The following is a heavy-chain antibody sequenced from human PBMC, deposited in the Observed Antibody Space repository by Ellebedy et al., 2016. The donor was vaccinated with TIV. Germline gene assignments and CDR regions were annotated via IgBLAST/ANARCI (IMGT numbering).Heavy chain of an antibody. J-gene: IGHJ5*02. D-gene: IGHD4-23*01. V-gene: IGHV4-59*01. CDR3: AKYTSGNYNWFQP. CDR2: IYYSGST. CDR1: GGYLRTYY. Sequence: SETLSLTXNVSGGYLRTYYWSWIRQSPGKGLEWIGYIYYSGSTGYNPSLKSRVTMSIDKSKTQFSLKLTSVTAADTAVYYCAKYTSGNYNWFQPWGPGTLVSVSS.